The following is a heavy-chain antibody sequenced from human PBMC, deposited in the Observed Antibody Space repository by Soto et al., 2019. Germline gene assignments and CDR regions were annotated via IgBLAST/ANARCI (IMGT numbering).Heavy chain of an antibody. Sequence: GGSLRVSCAASGFIFSSYGMHWVRQAPGKGLEWVAVISYDGSQKYYADSVKGRFTISRDKSKNTLYLQMNSLRGEDKAVYYCAKDLVGGVRYYYGMDVSGQGTTVTVSS. CDR3: AKDLVGGVRYYYGMDV. CDR1: GFIFSSYG. D-gene: IGHD1-26*01. V-gene: IGHV3-30*18. CDR2: ISYDGSQK. J-gene: IGHJ6*02.